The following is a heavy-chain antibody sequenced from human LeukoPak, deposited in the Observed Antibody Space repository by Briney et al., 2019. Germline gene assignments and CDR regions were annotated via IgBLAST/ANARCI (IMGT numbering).Heavy chain of an antibody. J-gene: IGHJ6*02. Sequence: PGGSLRLSCAASGFTFSSYGMHWVRQAPGKGLEWVAVIWYDGSNKYYADSVKGRFTISRDNSKNTLYLQMNSLRAEDTAVYYCAGYDFWSGSYGMDVWGQGTTVTVSS. CDR3: AGYDFWSGSYGMDV. CDR2: IWYDGSNK. CDR1: GFTFSSYG. D-gene: IGHD3-3*01. V-gene: IGHV3-33*01.